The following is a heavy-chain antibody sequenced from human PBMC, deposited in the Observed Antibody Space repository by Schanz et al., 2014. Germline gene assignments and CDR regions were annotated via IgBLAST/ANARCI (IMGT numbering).Heavy chain of an antibody. CDR1: GFTFRSYA. J-gene: IGHJ3*02. Sequence: VHLVESGGGLVQPGGSLRLSCAASGFTFRSYAVHWVRQTPGKGLEWLAVISSDGSKKYYADSVKGRFIISRDNSKNTLFLQMNSLRDEDTAMYYCAKRCSSTSCSHGAFDIWGQGTMVTVSS. D-gene: IGHD2-2*01. CDR3: AKRCSSTSCSHGAFDI. CDR2: ISSDGSKK. V-gene: IGHV3-30*14.